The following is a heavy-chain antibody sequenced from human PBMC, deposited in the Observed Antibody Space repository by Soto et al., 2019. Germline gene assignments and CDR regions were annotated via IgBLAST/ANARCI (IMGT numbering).Heavy chain of an antibody. Sequence: GSGPTLVNPTQTLTLTCTFSGFTLGTTGLSVNWIRQAPGKALEWLAVIDWNGDRFYSASLKTRLSISKDTSKNEVVLTMTNIEPVDTATYFCARSQGGMLYNSYFDFWGQGTLVTVSS. J-gene: IGHJ4*02. CDR1: GFTLGTTGLS. D-gene: IGHD2-8*01. CDR2: IDWNGDR. CDR3: ARSQGGMLYNSYFDF. V-gene: IGHV2-70*13.